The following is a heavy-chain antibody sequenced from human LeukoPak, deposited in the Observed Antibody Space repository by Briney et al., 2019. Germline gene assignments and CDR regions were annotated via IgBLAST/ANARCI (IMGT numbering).Heavy chain of an antibody. CDR3: ARDPRQWLAPFDY. J-gene: IGHJ4*02. CDR1: GFTFSSYS. CDR2: ISRSSSYI. V-gene: IGHV3-21*01. D-gene: IGHD6-19*01. Sequence: PGGSLRLSCAASGFTFSSYSMNWVRQAPGKGLEWVSSISRSSSYIYYADSVKGRFTISRDNAKGSLYLQMNSLRAEDTAVYYCARDPRQWLAPFDYWGQGTLVTVSS.